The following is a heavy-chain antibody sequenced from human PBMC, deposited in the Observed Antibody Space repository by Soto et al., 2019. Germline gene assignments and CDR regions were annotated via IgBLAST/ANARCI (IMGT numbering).Heavy chain of an antibody. J-gene: IGHJ5*02. Sequence: PGGSLRLSCAASGFTFSSYSMNWVRQAPGKGLEWVSYISSSSSTIYYADSVKGRFTISRDNAKNSLYLQMNSLRAEDTAVYYCARGLWNWNYGDWFDPWGQGTLVTVSS. CDR3: ARGLWNWNYGDWFDP. D-gene: IGHD1-7*01. V-gene: IGHV3-48*01. CDR2: ISSSSSTI. CDR1: GFTFSSYS.